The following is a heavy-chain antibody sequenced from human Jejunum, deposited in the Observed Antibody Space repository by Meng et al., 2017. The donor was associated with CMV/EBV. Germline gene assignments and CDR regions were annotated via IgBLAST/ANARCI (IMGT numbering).Heavy chain of an antibody. D-gene: IGHD1-26*01. CDR3: TRVLSGSSGQFDN. CDR1: GFTLSNYW. V-gene: IGHV3-74*01. J-gene: IGHJ4*02. Sequence: VQLVESGGGLVLPGESLRLSCAASGFTLSNYWMHWVRQVPGKGLVWVSRINSDASITSYANSVKGRFTISRDNAKNTLYLQMNSLSVEDTAVYYCTRVLSGSSGQFDNWGQGALVTVSS. CDR2: INSDASIT.